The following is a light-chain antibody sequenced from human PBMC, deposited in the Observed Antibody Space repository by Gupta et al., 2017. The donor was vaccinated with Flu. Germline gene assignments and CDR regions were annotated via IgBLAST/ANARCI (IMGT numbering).Light chain of an antibody. CDR2: EVN. CDR3: CSYGGSKF. J-gene: IGLJ2*01. Sequence: QSALTQPPSASGSPGQSVTLSCPGTSSDVGGYNSVSWYQQHPGKAPKLIIYEVNKRPSGVPDRFSGSKSGNTASLTVSGLLAEDEADYYCCSYGGSKFFGGGTKLTVL. V-gene: IGLV2-8*01. CDR1: SSDVGGYNS.